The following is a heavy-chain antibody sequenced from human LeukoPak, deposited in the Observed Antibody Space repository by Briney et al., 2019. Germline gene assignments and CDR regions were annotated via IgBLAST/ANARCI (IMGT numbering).Heavy chain of an antibody. V-gene: IGHV1-69*01. Sequence: ASVKDSCKASGGTFSSYAISWVRQAPGQGLEWMGGIIPIFGTANYAQKFQGRVTITADESTSTAYMELSSLRSEDTAVYYCARSIAVAGTGFYYYYGMDVWGQGTTVTVSS. CDR1: GGTFSSYA. D-gene: IGHD6-19*01. CDR2: IIPIFGTA. J-gene: IGHJ6*02. CDR3: ARSIAVAGTGFYYYYGMDV.